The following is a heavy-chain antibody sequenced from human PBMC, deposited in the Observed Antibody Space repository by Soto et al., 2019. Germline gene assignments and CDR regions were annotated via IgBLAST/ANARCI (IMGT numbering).Heavy chain of an antibody. CDR2: INAGNGNT. V-gene: IGHV1-3*01. CDR3: AIDLRITGTYSEPGY. CDR1: GYTFTSYA. D-gene: IGHD1-20*01. J-gene: IGHJ4*02. Sequence: ASVKVSCKASGYTFTSYAMHWVRQAPGQRLEWMGWINAGNGNTKYSQKFQGRVTITRDTSASTAYMELSSLRSEDTAVYYCAIDLRITGTYSEPGYWGQGTLVTVSS.